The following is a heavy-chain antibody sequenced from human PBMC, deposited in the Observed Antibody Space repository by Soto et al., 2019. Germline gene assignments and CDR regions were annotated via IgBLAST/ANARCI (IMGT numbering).Heavy chain of an antibody. J-gene: IGHJ4*02. CDR3: ARRSGSFDY. CDR1: GGSISRSSYY. CDR2: IYYSGTT. D-gene: IGHD1-26*01. V-gene: IGHV4-39*01. Sequence: QLQLQESGPGPVKPSETLSLTCTVSGGSISRSSYYWGWIRQPLGKGLEWIGSIYYSGTTYYNPSLKSRVTISVDTSKNQFSLRLSSVTAADTAVYYCARRSGSFDYWGQGTLVTVSS.